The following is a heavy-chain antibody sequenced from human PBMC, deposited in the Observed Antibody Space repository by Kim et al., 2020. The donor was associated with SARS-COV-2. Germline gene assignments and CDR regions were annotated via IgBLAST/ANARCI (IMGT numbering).Heavy chain of an antibody. V-gene: IGHV1-2*02. J-gene: IGHJ4*02. D-gene: IGHD4-17*01. CDR3: ARRRYGDFYFDY. Sequence: NYAQQFQGRVTMTRDTSISTAYMELSRLRSDDTAVYYCARRRYGDFYFDYWGQGTLVTVSS.